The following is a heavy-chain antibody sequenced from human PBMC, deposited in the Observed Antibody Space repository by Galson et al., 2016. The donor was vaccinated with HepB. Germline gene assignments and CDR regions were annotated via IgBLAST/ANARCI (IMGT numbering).Heavy chain of an antibody. CDR2: IYSGGST. V-gene: IGHV3-66*01. CDR1: GFTVSNNY. J-gene: IGHJ5*02. Sequence: SLRLPCAASGFTVSNNYMRWVRQAPGKGLEWVSLIYSGGSTYYAESVKGRFTIARDSSKNTLYLQMNSLRAEDTAVYYCARNRHCSGGSCYGAWGQGTLVTVSS. D-gene: IGHD2-15*01. CDR3: ARNRHCSGGSCYGA.